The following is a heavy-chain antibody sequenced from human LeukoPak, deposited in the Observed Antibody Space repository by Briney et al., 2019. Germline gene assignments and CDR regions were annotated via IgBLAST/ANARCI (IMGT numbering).Heavy chain of an antibody. CDR3: ALSRGSGWYYYMDV. CDR2: IRYDGSKK. Sequence: GGSLRLSCAASGFTFSSYGMHWVRQAPGKGLEWVAFIRYDGSKKYYTDSVKGRFTISRDNSKNTLYLQMNSLRAEDTAVYYCALSRGSGWYYYMDVWGKGTTVTVSS. CDR1: GFTFSSYG. V-gene: IGHV3-30*02. D-gene: IGHD6-19*01. J-gene: IGHJ6*03.